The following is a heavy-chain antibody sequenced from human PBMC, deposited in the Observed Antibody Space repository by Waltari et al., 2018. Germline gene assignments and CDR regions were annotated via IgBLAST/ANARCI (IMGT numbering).Heavy chain of an antibody. CDR1: GFTFSSYA. V-gene: IGHV3-23*03. CDR2: IYSGGST. D-gene: IGHD3-16*01. J-gene: IGHJ4*02. CDR3: AKAPGSVWAPPY. Sequence: EVQLLESGGGLVQPGGSLRLSCAASGFTFSSYAMSWVRQAPGKGLEWVSVIYSGGSTYYAYSVKGRFTISRDNSKNTLYLQMNSLRAEDTAVYYCAKAPGSVWAPPYWGQGTLVTVSS.